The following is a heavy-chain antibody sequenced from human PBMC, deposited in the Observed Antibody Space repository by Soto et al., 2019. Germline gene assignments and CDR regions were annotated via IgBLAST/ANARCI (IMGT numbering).Heavy chain of an antibody. J-gene: IGHJ4*02. V-gene: IGHV2-70*11. D-gene: IGHD5-18*01. CDR2: IDWDDDK. CDR1: GFSLSTSGMC. Sequence: SGPKLVNPPQTLTLTCTFSGFSLSTSGMCVSWIRQPPGKALEWLACIDWDDDKYYSTSLKTRLTISKDTSKNQVVLTMTNMDPVDTATYYCARMNTAMAPFDYWGQGTLVTVSS. CDR3: ARMNTAMAPFDY.